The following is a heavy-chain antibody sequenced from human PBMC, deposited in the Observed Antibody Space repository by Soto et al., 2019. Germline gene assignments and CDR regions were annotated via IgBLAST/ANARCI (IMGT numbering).Heavy chain of an antibody. J-gene: IGHJ4*02. D-gene: IGHD6-6*01. CDR3: ARGRLVDEYSSSSALDY. V-gene: IGHV3-13*01. Sequence: GGSLILSCAASGFTFSSYDMHWVRQATGKGLEWVSAIGTAGDTYYPGSVKGRFTISRENAKNSLYLQMNSLRAGDTAVYYCARGRLVDEYSSSSALDYWGQGTLVTVSS. CDR1: GFTFSSYD. CDR2: IGTAGDT.